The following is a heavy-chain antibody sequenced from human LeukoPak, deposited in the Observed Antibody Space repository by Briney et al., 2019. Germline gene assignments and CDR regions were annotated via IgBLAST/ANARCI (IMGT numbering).Heavy chain of an antibody. Sequence: PGGSLRLSCRASGFTFSTYVMSWVRQAPGKGLEWVSSIIGSGDITYYADSVKGRFTISRDNAENMLFLQMSSLRAEDTAIYFCAKDRRTIAATGTFFWGQGTLVTVSS. V-gene: IGHV3-23*01. CDR3: AKDRRTIAATGTFF. J-gene: IGHJ4*02. CDR2: IIGSGDIT. CDR1: GFTFSTYV. D-gene: IGHD6-13*01.